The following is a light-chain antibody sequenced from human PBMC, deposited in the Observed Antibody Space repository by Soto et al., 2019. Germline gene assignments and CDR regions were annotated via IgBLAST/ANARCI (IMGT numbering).Light chain of an antibody. Sequence: QSVLTQPPSASGTPGQRVTISCSGSSSNIGSNYVYWYQQLPGTAPTLLIYKNNQRTSGVPARFSGSKSGTSASLAITGLQSEDEADYYCGAWADSMSGRVFGGGTKLTVL. J-gene: IGLJ3*02. CDR2: KNN. CDR1: SSNIGSNY. CDR3: GAWADSMSGRV. V-gene: IGLV1-47*01.